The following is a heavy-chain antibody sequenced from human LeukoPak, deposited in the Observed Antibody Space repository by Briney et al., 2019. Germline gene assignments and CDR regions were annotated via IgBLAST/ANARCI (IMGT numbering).Heavy chain of an antibody. D-gene: IGHD6-6*01. CDR3: ARDVPSGSIAGDWFDP. CDR2: IYTSGST. J-gene: IGHJ5*02. V-gene: IGHV4-61*02. CDR1: GGSISSGSYY. Sequence: SETLSLTCTVSGGSISSGSYYWSWIRQPAGKGLEWIGRIYTSGSTNYNPSLKSRVTISVDTSKNQFSLKLSSVTAADTAVYYCARDVPSGSIAGDWFDPWGQGTLVPVSS.